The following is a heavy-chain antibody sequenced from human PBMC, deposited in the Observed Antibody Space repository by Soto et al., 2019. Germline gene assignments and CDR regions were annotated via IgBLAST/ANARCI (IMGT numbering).Heavy chain of an antibody. CDR3: ASRSPALDY. J-gene: IGHJ4*02. V-gene: IGHV3-33*03. CDR2: IWYDGSNK. CDR1: GFTFSSYG. Sequence: QVQLVESGGGVVQPGRSLRLSCAASGFTFSSYGMHWVRQAPGKGLEWVAVIWYDGSNKYYADSVKGRFTISRDNSKNTVYLQMNSLRAEDTAVYYCASRSPALDYWGQGTLVTVSS. D-gene: IGHD2-2*01.